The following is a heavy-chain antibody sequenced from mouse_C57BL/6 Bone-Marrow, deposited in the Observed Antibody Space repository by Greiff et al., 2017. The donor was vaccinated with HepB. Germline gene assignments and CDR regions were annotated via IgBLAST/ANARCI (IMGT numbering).Heavy chain of an antibody. V-gene: IGHV5-9-1*02. CDR1: GFTFSSYA. J-gene: IGHJ3*01. CDR3: TREGHWFAY. CDR2: ISSGGDYI. Sequence: EVKLVESGEGLGKPGGSLKLSCAASGFTFSSYAMSWVRQTPEKRLEWVAYISSGGDYIYYADTVKGRFTISRDNARNTLYLQMSSLKSEDTAMYYCTREGHWFAYWGQGTLVTVSA. D-gene: IGHD3-3*01.